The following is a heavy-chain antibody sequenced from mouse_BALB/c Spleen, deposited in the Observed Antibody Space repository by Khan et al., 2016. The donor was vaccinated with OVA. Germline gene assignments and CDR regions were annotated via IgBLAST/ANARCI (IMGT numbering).Heavy chain of an antibody. Sequence: LQQSGAELVKPGASVKLSCKASGYTFTSYYMYWVKQRPGQGLEWIGEINPSDGDTNFNEKFKIKATLTVDKSSSTAYMQLSSLTSEDSAVYYCTRSGYGTFAYWGQGTMVTVSA. CDR3: TRSGYGTFAY. D-gene: IGHD2-1*01. CDR2: INPSDGDT. CDR1: GYTFTSYY. V-gene: IGHV1S81*02. J-gene: IGHJ3*01.